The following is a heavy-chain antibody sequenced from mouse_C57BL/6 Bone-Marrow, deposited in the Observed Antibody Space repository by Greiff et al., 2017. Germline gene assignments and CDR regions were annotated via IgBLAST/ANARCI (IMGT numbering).Heavy chain of an antibody. CDR2: IDPENGDT. Sequence: VQLQQSGAELVRPGASVKLSCTASGFNIKDDYMHWVKQRPEQGLEWIGWIDPENGDTEYASKFQGKATITADTSSNTAYLQLSSLTSEDTAVYYCTTSYLGGWGQGTTLTVSS. CDR3: TTSYLGG. J-gene: IGHJ2*01. V-gene: IGHV14-4*01. D-gene: IGHD2-10*01. CDR1: GFNIKDDY.